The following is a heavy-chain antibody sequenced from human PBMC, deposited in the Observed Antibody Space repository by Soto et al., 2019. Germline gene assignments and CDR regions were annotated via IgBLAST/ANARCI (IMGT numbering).Heavy chain of an antibody. J-gene: IGHJ4*02. Sequence: SGFTFSRYSMNLVRQAPGKGLEWVSSISSTTNYIYYADSMKGRFTVSRDNAKNSVYLDMNSLSAEDTAVYYCARESEDLTSNFDYWGQGTLVTVSS. CDR3: ARESEDLTSNFDY. V-gene: IGHV3-21*01. CDR1: GFTFSRYS. CDR2: ISSTTNYI.